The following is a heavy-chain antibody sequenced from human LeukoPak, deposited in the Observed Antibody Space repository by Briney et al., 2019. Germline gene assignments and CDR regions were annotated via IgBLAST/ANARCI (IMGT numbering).Heavy chain of an antibody. D-gene: IGHD3-3*01. V-gene: IGHV3-48*03. CDR2: ISSSGSTI. Sequence: TGGSLRLSCAASGFTFSSYEMNWVRQAPGKGLEWVSYISSSGSTIYYADSVKGRFTFSRDNAKNSLYLQMNSLRAEDTAIYYCAREWSDAFDIWGQGTMVTVSS. J-gene: IGHJ3*02. CDR1: GFTFSSYE. CDR3: AREWSDAFDI.